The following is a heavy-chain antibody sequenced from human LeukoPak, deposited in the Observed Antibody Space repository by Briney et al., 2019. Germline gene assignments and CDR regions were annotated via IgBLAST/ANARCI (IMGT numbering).Heavy chain of an antibody. V-gene: IGHV3-7*03. CDR1: GFTFSSYW. D-gene: IGHD3-10*01. J-gene: IGHJ6*04. CDR2: IKQDGSEK. Sequence: PGGSLRLSCAASGFTFSSYWMSWVRRAPGKGLEWVANIKQDGSEKYYVDSVKGRFTISRDNAKNSLYLQMNSLRAEDTAVYYCARAGFYYYGSGIDGMDVWGKGTTVTVSS. CDR3: ARAGFYYYGSGIDGMDV.